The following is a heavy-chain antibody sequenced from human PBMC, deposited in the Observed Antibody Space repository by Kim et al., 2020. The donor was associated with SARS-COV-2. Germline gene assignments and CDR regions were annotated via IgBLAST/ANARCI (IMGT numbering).Heavy chain of an antibody. J-gene: IGHJ5*02. V-gene: IGHV3-53*04. Sequence: GGSLRLSCAASGFTVSSNYMSWVRQAPGKGLEWVSVIYSGGSTYYADSVKGRFTISRHNSKNTLYLQMNSLRAEDTAVYYCARGGGIAVAGSPYNWFDPWGQGTLVTVSS. D-gene: IGHD6-19*01. CDR1: GFTVSSNY. CDR3: ARGGGIAVAGSPYNWFDP. CDR2: IYSGGST.